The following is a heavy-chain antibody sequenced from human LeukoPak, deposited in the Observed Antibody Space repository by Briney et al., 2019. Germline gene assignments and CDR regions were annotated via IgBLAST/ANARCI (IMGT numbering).Heavy chain of an antibody. CDR3: ARGPWIQLRLRAYYYYYMDV. CDR1: GYSISGGYY. J-gene: IGHJ6*03. V-gene: IGHV4-38-2*02. CDR2: IYHSGST. Sequence: PSETLSLTCTVSGYSISGGYYWGWIRQPPGKGLEWIGSIYHSGSTYYNPSLKSRVTISVDTSKNQFSLKLSSVTAADTAVYYCARGPWIQLRLRAYYYYYMDVWGKGTTVTVSS. D-gene: IGHD5-18*01.